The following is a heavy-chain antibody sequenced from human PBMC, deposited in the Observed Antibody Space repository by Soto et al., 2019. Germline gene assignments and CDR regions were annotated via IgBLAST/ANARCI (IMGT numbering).Heavy chain of an antibody. CDR3: ARSPRITMIVVVTQGAFDI. Sequence: QVQLVQAGAEVKKPGSSVKVSCKASGGTFSSYAISWVRQAPGQGLEWMGGIIPIFGTATYAQKFQGRVTITADESTSTAYMELSSLRSEDTAVYYCARSPRITMIVVVTQGAFDIWGQGTMVTVSS. V-gene: IGHV1-69*01. J-gene: IGHJ3*02. CDR1: GGTFSSYA. D-gene: IGHD3-22*01. CDR2: IIPIFGTA.